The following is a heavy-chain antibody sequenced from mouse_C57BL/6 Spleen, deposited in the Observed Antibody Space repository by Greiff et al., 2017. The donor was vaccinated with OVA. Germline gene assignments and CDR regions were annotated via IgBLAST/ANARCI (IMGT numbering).Heavy chain of an antibody. J-gene: IGHJ4*01. D-gene: IGHD1-1*01. CDR1: GFSLTSYG. CDR3: ATQGLLYGGYAMDY. CDR2: IWRGGST. V-gene: IGHV2-5*01. Sequence: VQLQQSGPGLVQPSQSLSITCTVSGFSLTSYGVHWVRQSPGKGLEWLGVIWRGGSTDYNAAFMSRLSITKDNSKSQVFFKMNSLQADDTAIYDCATQGLLYGGYAMDYWGQGTSVTVSS.